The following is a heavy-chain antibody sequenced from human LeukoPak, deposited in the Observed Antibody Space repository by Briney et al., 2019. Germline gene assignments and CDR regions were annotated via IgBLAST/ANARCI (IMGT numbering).Heavy chain of an antibody. CDR2: ISYDGSNK. J-gene: IGHJ4*02. D-gene: IGHD6-13*01. CDR3: ARDSAGNDY. CDR1: GFTFSSYA. V-gene: IGHV3-30*04. Sequence: GGSLRLSCAASGFTFSSYAMHWVRQAPGKGLEWVAVISYDGSNKYYADSVKGRFTISRDNAKNSLYLQMNSLRAEDTAMYYCARDSAGNDYWGQGTLVTVSS.